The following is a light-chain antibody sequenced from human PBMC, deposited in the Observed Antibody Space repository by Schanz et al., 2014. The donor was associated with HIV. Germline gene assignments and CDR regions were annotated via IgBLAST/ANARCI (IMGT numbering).Light chain of an antibody. CDR1: SGSIGSYF. V-gene: IGLV6-57*04. J-gene: IGLJ2*01. Sequence: NFMLTQPHSVSESPGKTVTISCTRSSGSIGSYFVQWYQQRPGSAPSIVIYEDNQRPSGVPDRFSGSIDRSSNSASLTISGLKPEDEADYFCQSSYINSPGVFGGGTKLTV. CDR3: QSSYINSPGV. CDR2: EDN.